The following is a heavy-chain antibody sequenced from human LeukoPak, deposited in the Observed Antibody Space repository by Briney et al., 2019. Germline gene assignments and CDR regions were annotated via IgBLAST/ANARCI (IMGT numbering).Heavy chain of an antibody. CDR2: ISFYNGNT. CDR3: ARDQAPRGIDY. V-gene: IGHV1-18*01. D-gene: IGHD3-10*01. J-gene: IGHJ4*02. CDR1: GYTLTSHG. Sequence: ASVKVSCKASGYTLTSHGISWVRRAPGQGLEWMGWISFYNGNTNYAQKLQGRMTMTTDTSTSTAYMELRRLRSDDTAVYYCARDQAPRGIDYWGQGTLVTVSS.